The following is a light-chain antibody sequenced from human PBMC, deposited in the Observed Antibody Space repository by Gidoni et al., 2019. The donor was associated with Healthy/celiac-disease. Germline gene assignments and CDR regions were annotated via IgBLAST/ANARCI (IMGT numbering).Light chain of an antibody. V-gene: IGKV4-1*01. CDR3: QQYYSTPRRT. Sequence: DIVMTQSPDSLAVSLGETATINCKSSQSVLYSSNNKNYLAWYQQKPGQPPKLLIYWASTRESGVPDRFSGSGSGTDFTLTISSLQAEDVAVYYCQQYYSTPRRTFGQGTKLEIK. CDR1: QSVLYSSNNKNY. J-gene: IGKJ2*02. CDR2: WAS.